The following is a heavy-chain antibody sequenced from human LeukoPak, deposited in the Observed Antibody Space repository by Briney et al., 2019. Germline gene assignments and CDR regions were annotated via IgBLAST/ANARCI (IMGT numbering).Heavy chain of an antibody. D-gene: IGHD5-18*01. V-gene: IGHV4-34*01. J-gene: IGHJ5*02. CDR1: GGSFSGYY. CDR3: ATKGDTAMAPYNWFDP. CDR2: INHSGST. Sequence: SETLSLTCAVYGGSFSGYYWSWIRQPPGKGLEWIGEINHSGSTNYNPSLKSRVTISVDTSKNQFSLKLSSVTAADAAVYYCATKGDTAMAPYNWFDPWGQGTLVTVSS.